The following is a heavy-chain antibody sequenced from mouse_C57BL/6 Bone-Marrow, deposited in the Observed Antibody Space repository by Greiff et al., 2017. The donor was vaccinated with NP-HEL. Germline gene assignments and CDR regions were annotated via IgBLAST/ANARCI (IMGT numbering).Heavy chain of an antibody. CDR2: IYPGDGDT. Sequence: QVQLQQSGPELVKPGASVKISCKASGYAFSSSWMNWVKQRPGKGLEWIGRIYPGDGDTNYNGKFKGKATLTADKSSSTAYMQLSSLTSEDSAVYFCASAYYSNYVDFDYWGQGTTLTVAS. J-gene: IGHJ2*01. CDR3: ASAYYSNYVDFDY. V-gene: IGHV1-82*01. D-gene: IGHD2-5*01. CDR1: GYAFSSSW.